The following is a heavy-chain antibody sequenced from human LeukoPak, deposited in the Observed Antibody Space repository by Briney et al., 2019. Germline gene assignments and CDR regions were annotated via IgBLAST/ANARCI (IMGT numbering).Heavy chain of an antibody. Sequence: GGSLRLSCTVSGVTLSNYGMSWVRQAPGRGLEWVAGISGNGGGTKYADSVKGRFTISRDNPKNTLYLQMNSLRAEDTAVYFCAKRGVVIRVILVGFHREANYFDSWGQGALVTVSS. V-gene: IGHV3-23*01. CDR2: ISGNGGGT. J-gene: IGHJ4*02. CDR3: AKRGVVIRVILVGFHREANYFDS. D-gene: IGHD3-22*01. CDR1: GVTLSNYG.